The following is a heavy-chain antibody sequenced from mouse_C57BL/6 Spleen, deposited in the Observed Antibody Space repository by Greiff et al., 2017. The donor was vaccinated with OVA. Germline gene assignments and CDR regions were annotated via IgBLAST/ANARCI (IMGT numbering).Heavy chain of an antibody. V-gene: IGHV1-52*01. CDR3: ARDGYDYPFAY. Sequence: QVQLQQSGAELVRPGSSVKLSCKASGYTFTSYWMHWVKQRPIQGLEWIGNIDPSDSETHYNQKFKDKATLTVDKSSSTAYMQLSSLTSEDSAVYYCARDGYDYPFAYWGQGTLVTVSA. CDR1: GYTFTSYW. CDR2: IDPSDSET. J-gene: IGHJ3*01. D-gene: IGHD2-4*01.